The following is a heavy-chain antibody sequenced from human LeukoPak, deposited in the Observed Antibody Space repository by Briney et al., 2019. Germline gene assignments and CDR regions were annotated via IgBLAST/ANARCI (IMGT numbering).Heavy chain of an antibody. V-gene: IGHV3-7*03. J-gene: IGHJ6*02. CDR2: VNHNGNVN. Sequence: GGSLRLSCAASGFTFSSYWMNWARQAPGKGLEWVASVNHNGNVNYYVDSVKGRFTISRDNARNSLYLQMSNLRAEDTAVYFCARGGGLDVWGQGATVTVSS. CDR1: GFTFSSYW. D-gene: IGHD3-16*01. CDR3: ARGGGLDV.